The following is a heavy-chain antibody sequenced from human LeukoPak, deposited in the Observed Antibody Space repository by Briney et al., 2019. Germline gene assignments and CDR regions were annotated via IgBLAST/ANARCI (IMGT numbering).Heavy chain of an antibody. J-gene: IGHJ4*02. D-gene: IGHD2-15*01. Sequence: PGRSLRLSCAASGFTFSIYGLSWVRQAPGKGLEWVSTISGSGNSRYYGDSVKGRFTISRDNPKNTLYLQMNSLRAEDTAVYYCAKDVDQYYFDYWGQGTLVTVSS. CDR1: GFTFSIYG. V-gene: IGHV3-23*01. CDR3: AKDVDQYYFDY. CDR2: ISGSGNSR.